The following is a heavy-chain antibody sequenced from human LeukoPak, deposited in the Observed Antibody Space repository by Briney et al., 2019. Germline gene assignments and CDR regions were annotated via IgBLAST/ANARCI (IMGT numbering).Heavy chain of an antibody. V-gene: IGHV1-46*01. CDR1: GYTFTGYY. CDR3: ARAEWGYCSGGSCYLSPPDY. J-gene: IGHJ4*02. Sequence: GASVKVSCKASGYTFTGYYMHWVRQAPGQGLEWMGIINPSGGSTSYAQKFQGRVTMTRDMSTSTVYMELSSLRSEDTAVYYCARAEWGYCSGGSCYLSPPDYWGQGTLVTVSS. CDR2: INPSGGST. D-gene: IGHD2-15*01.